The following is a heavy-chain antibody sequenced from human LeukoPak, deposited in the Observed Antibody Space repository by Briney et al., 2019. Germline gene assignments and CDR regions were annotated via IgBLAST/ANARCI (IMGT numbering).Heavy chain of an antibody. CDR3: ARGPAPLYYYDSSGYYCDY. D-gene: IGHD3-22*01. CDR2: IIPIFGTA. CDR1: GYTFTSYA. V-gene: IGHV1-69*06. Sequence: SVKVSCKASGYTFTSYAISWVRQAPGQGLEWMGGIIPIFGTANYAQKFQGRVTITADKSTSTAYMELSSLRSEDTAVYYCARGPAPLYYYDSSGYYCDYWGQGTLVTVSS. J-gene: IGHJ4*02.